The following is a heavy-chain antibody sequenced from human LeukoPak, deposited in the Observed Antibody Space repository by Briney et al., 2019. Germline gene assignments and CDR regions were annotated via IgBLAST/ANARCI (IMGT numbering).Heavy chain of an antibody. CDR1: GFTFSSYA. CDR2: ISYDGSNK. Sequence: GGSLRLSCAASGFTFSSYAMHWVRQAPGKGLEWVAVISYDGSNKYYADSVKGRFTISRDNSKNTLYLQMNSLRPEDTAVYYCAKDLEGYDFWSGYLNYYYGMDVWGQGTTVTVSS. J-gene: IGHJ6*02. CDR3: AKDLEGYDFWSGYLNYYYGMDV. D-gene: IGHD3-3*01. V-gene: IGHV3-30-3*01.